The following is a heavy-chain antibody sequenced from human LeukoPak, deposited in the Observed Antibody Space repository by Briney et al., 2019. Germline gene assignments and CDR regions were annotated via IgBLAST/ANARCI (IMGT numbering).Heavy chain of an antibody. D-gene: IGHD2-2*01. V-gene: IGHV3-21*01. CDR1: GFTFSSYS. CDR3: ARDGDIVVVPAAFEGYFDY. Sequence: PGGSLRLSCAASGFTFSSYSMNWVRQAPGKGLEWVSSISSSSSYIYYADSVKGRFTISRDNAKNSLYLQMDSLRAEDTAVYYCARDGDIVVVPAAFEGYFDYWGQGTLVTVSS. CDR2: ISSSSSYI. J-gene: IGHJ4*02.